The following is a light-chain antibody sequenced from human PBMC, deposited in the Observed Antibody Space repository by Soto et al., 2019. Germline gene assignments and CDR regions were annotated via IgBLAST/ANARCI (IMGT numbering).Light chain of an antibody. CDR1: QSISSY. J-gene: IGKJ4*01. CDR2: DTS. V-gene: IGKV3-11*01. CDR3: QQRNYWPLT. Sequence: EIVLAQSPATLSLSPGERATLSCRASQSISSYLAWYQHKPGQAPRLLIYDTSARATGIPPRFSDSGSGTDFTLTISRLEPEDFAVYYCQQRNYWPLTFGGGTKVEIK.